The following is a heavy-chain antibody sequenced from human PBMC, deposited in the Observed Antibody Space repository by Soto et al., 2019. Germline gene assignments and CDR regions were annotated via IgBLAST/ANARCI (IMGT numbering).Heavy chain of an antibody. V-gene: IGHV1-69*01. CDR2: IMPIFGTA. Sequence: QVQLVQSGAEVKKPGSSVKVSCKASGGNFSSYAISWVRQASGQGLEWMGGIMPIFGTANYAQKFKGRVTITADESTSTAYMELSSLRSEDTAVYYCARVQHDPGVWGQGTTVTVSS. CDR3: ARVQHDPGV. CDR1: GGNFSSYA. J-gene: IGHJ6*02.